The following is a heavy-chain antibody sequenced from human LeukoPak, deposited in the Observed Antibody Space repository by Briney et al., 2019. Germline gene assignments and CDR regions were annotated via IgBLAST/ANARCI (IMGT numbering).Heavy chain of an antibody. Sequence: GGSLRLSCAASGFTFSSYAMSWVRQAPGKGLEWVSGISGSGDNTYYAGSVKGRFAISRDNSKNTLYVQVNSLGTEDTAAYYCAKGSYYDSSGSFYFDYWGQGTLVTVSS. V-gene: IGHV3-23*01. CDR3: AKGSYYDSSGSFYFDY. D-gene: IGHD3-22*01. CDR1: GFTFSSYA. CDR2: ISGSGDNT. J-gene: IGHJ4*02.